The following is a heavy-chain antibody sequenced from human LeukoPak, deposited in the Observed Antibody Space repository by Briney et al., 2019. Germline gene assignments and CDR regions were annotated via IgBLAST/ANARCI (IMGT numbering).Heavy chain of an antibody. CDR1: GGSISSGGYY. V-gene: IGHV4-31*03. CDR3: AREGGYCGGDCYSDY. Sequence: SQTLSLTCTVSGGSISSGGYYWSWIRQHPGKGLEWIGYIYYSGSTFYNPSLKSRITISVDTSKSQFSLKLNSVTAADTAVYYCAREGGYCGGDCYSDYWGQGTLVTVSS. CDR2: IYYSGST. D-gene: IGHD2-21*02. J-gene: IGHJ4*02.